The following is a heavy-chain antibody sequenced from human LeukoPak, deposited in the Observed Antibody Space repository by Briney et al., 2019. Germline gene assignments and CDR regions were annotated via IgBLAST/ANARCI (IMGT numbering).Heavy chain of an antibody. CDR1: GTTINSGRYY. CDR3: ARVNKVNSRPYYYYYYGMDV. V-gene: IGHV4-30-2*01. J-gene: IGHJ6*02. Sequence: SQTLSLTCAVSGTTINSGRYYWSWIRQPPGKGLEWIGEINHSGSTNYNPSLKSRVTISVDTSKNQFPLKLSSVTAADTAVYYCARVNKVNSRPYYYYYYGMDVWGQGTTVTVSS. CDR2: INHSGST. D-gene: IGHD2/OR15-2a*01.